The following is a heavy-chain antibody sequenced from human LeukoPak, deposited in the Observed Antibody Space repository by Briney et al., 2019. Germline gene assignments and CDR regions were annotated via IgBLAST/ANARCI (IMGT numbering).Heavy chain of an antibody. V-gene: IGHV3-30-3*01. CDR1: GFTFSSYA. CDR2: ISYDGSNK. J-gene: IGHJ6*02. CDR3: ARDRRGYSYGYSYYYYGMDV. Sequence: PGGSLRLSCAASGFTFSSYAMHWVRQAPGKGLEWVAVISYDGSNKYYADSVKGRFTISRDNSKNTLYLQMNSLRAEDTAVYYYARDRRGYSYGYSYYYYGMDVWGQGTTVTVSS. D-gene: IGHD5-18*01.